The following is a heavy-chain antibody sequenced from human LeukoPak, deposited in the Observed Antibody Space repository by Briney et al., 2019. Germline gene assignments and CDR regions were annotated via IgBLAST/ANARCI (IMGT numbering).Heavy chain of an antibody. CDR3: AGGQSPYYYDSSGYGGAFDI. Sequence: SVKVSCKASGGTFSSYAISWVRQAPGQGLEWMGGIIPIFGTANYAQKFQGRVTITADKSTSTAYMELSSLRSEDTAVYYCAGGQSPYYYDSSGYGGAFDIWGQGTMVTVSS. CDR1: GGTFSSYA. J-gene: IGHJ3*02. D-gene: IGHD3-22*01. V-gene: IGHV1-69*06. CDR2: IIPIFGTA.